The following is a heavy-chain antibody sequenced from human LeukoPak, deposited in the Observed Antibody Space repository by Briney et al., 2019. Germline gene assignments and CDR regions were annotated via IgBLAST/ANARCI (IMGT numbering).Heavy chain of an antibody. CDR1: GFTVSSNY. CDR2: IYSGGST. D-gene: IGHD5-24*01. V-gene: IGHV3-66*01. CDR3: ASRDGYNYFDY. Sequence: GGSLRLSCAASGFTVSSNYMSWVRQAPGKGLEWVSVIYSGGSTYYADSVKGRFTISRDNSKNTLYLQMNSLRAEDTAVYYCASRDGYNYFDYWGQGTLSPSPQ. J-gene: IGHJ4*02.